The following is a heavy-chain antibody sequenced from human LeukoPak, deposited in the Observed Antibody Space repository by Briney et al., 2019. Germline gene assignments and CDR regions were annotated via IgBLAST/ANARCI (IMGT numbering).Heavy chain of an antibody. V-gene: IGHV3-21*01. D-gene: IGHD4-17*01. CDR1: AFTFSNYN. CDR3: ARDQAYGSNFQH. J-gene: IGHJ1*01. CDR2: ITSSGSYI. Sequence: PGGSLRLSCAASAFTFSNYNMNWVRQAPGKGLEWVSSITSSGSYIYYADSVKGRFTISRDNAKNSLYLQLNSLRAEDTAVYYCARDQAYGSNFQHWGQGTLVTVSS.